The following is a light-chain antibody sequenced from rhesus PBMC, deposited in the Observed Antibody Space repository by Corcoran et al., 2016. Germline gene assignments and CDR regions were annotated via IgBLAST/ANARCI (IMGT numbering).Light chain of an antibody. J-gene: IGKJ4*01. CDR1: QGISSW. CDR2: KAS. Sequence: IHMTQSPSSLSASVGDRVTITCRASQGISSWLAWYQQKPGKAPKLLIYKASNLQSGVPSRFSGIGSGTAFTLTISSLQPEGLATSYCQPDSNAPLTFGGETKVQI. CDR3: QPDSNAPLT. V-gene: IGKV1-21*01.